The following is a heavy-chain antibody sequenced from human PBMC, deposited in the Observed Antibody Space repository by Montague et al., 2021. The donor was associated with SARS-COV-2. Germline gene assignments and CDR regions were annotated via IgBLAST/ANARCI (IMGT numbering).Heavy chain of an antibody. CDR3: ARGYYDILTGYLDAFDI. CDR2: XDWDDDE. V-gene: IGHV2-70*11. CDR1: GFSLSTSGMC. D-gene: IGHD3-9*01. J-gene: IGHJ3*02. Sequence: PALVKPTQTLTLTCTFSGFSLSTSGMCVSWIRQPPGKALEWLARXDWDDDEYYSTSLKTRLTISKDTSKNQVALTMTNMDPVDTATYYCARGYYDILTGYLDAFDIWGQGTMVTVSS.